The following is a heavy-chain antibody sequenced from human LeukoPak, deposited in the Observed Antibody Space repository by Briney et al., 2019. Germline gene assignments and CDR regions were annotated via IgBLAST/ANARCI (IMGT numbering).Heavy chain of an antibody. CDR1: GYTFTSYD. Sequence: GASVKVSCKASGYTFTSYDINLVRQATGQALEWMGWMNPNSGNTGYAQKFQGRITMTRNTSISTAYMELSSLTSEDTAVYYCARIAAAGNRRLSFWGQGTLVTVSS. CDR3: ARIAAAGNRRLSF. V-gene: IGHV1-8*01. J-gene: IGHJ4*02. D-gene: IGHD6-13*01. CDR2: MNPNSGNT.